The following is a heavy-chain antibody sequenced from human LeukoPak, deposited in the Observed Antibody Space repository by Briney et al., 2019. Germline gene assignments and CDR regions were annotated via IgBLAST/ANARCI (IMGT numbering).Heavy chain of an antibody. CDR3: ARGRTYRSSSWFDP. CDR1: GGSISNYY. Sequence: PSETLSLTCTVSGGSISNYYWSWIRQPPGKGLEWIGYISYSGNTNYNPSLKSRVTISVDTSKNQFSLKLSSVTAADTVVYYCARGRTYRSSSWFDPWGQGTLVTVSS. J-gene: IGHJ5*02. V-gene: IGHV4-59*01. D-gene: IGHD6-6*01. CDR2: ISYSGNT.